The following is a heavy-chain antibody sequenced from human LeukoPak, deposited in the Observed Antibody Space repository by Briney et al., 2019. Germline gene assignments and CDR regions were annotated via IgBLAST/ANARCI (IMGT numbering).Heavy chain of an antibody. CDR2: INPNSGGT. V-gene: IGHV1-2*02. CDR1: GYTFTSYY. J-gene: IGHJ5*02. Sequence: ASVKVSCKASGYTFTSYYMHWVRQAPGQGLEWMGWINPNSGGTNYAQKFQSRVTMTRNTSISTAYMELSRLRSDDTAVYYCARDRFTMVRGVMINFWFDPWGQGTLVTVSS. CDR3: ARDRFTMVRGVMINFWFDP. D-gene: IGHD3-10*01.